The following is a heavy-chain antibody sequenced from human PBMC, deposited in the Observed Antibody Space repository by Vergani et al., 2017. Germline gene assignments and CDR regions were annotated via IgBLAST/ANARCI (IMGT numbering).Heavy chain of an antibody. CDR2: IYYSGST. CDR1: GGSISSYY. D-gene: IGHD4-17*01. J-gene: IGHJ4*02. Sequence: QVQLQESGPGLVKPSETLSLTCTVSGGSISSYYWSWIRQPPGKGLEWIGYIYYSGSTNYNPSLKSRVTISVDTSKNQFSLKLSSVTAADTAVYYCARDLSRGDSSPFYFDYWGQGTLVTVSS. V-gene: IGHV4-59*01. CDR3: ARDLSRGDSSPFYFDY.